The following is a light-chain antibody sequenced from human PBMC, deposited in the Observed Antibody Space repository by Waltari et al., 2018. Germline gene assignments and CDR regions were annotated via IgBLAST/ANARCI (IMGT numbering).Light chain of an antibody. CDR1: RSNIGSNS. CDR3: AAWDDSLSAYVV. J-gene: IGLJ2*01. V-gene: IGLV1-47*01. CDR2: KNN. Sequence: QSVLTQPPSASGTPGQRVTIPRSRSRSNIGSNSVYWYHPLPATTPKLLIYKNNQRPAGVPARFSGSKSGTSASLAISGLRSEDEADYYCAAWDDSLSAYVVFGGGTKLTVL.